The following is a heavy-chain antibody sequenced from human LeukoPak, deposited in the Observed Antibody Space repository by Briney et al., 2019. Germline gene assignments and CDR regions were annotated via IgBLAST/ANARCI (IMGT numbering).Heavy chain of an antibody. V-gene: IGHV3-23*01. CDR2: ISGSGGST. CDR1: GFTFSSYA. CDR3: AKVSNQWHFQH. J-gene: IGHJ1*01. Sequence: GGSLRLSCAASGFTFSSYAMSWVRQAPGKGLEWVSAISGSGGSTYYADSVKGWFTISRDNSKNTLYLQMNSLRAEDTAVYYCAKVSNQWHFQHWGQGTLDTVSS. D-gene: IGHD2-8*01.